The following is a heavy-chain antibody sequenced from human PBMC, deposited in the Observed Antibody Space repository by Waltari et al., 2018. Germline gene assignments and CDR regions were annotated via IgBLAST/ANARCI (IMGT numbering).Heavy chain of an antibody. V-gene: IGHV3-49*03. D-gene: IGHD3-10*01. Sequence: EVQLVESGGGLVQPVRSLRLSCTASGFTFGDYAVNWFRQAPGKGLECVGFIRSKGAGETTNDAASVNGRFTISRDNSKSIAYLQMTSLKTEDTAVYYCTRARKLSGNYYFVDYWGQGALGTVSS. CDR2: IRSKGAGETT. J-gene: IGHJ4*02. CDR3: TRARKLSGNYYFVDY. CDR1: GFTFGDYA.